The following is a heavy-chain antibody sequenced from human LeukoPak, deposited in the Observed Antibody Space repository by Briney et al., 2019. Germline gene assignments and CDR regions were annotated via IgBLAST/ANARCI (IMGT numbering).Heavy chain of an antibody. CDR1: GFTFSNAW. D-gene: IGHD2-2*01. CDR3: TTLASTSAMGVDY. J-gene: IGHJ4*02. Sequence: NSGGSLRLSCAASGFTFSNAWMSWVRQAPGKGLEWVGRIKSKTDGGTTDYAAPVKGRFTISRDDSKNTLYLQMNSLKTEDTAVYYCTTLASTSAMGVDYWGQGTLVTVSS. V-gene: IGHV3-15*01. CDR2: IKSKTDGGTT.